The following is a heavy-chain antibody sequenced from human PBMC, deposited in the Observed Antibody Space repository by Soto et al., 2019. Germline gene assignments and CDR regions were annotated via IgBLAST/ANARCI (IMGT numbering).Heavy chain of an antibody. D-gene: IGHD5-18*01. CDR1: GGSISSGGYY. V-gene: IGHV4-31*03. J-gene: IGHJ5*02. CDR3: ARVEVLDTAMAQVYWFDP. Sequence: SETLSLTCTVSGGSISSGGYYWSWIRQHPGKGLEWIGYIYYSGSTYYNPSLKSRVTISVDTSKNQFSLKLSSVTAADTAVYYCARVEVLDTAMAQVYWFDPWGQGTLVTVSS. CDR2: IYYSGST.